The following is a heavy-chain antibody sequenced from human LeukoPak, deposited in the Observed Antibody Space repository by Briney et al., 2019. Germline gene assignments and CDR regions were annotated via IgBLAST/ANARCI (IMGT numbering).Heavy chain of an antibody. CDR2: IYYSGST. V-gene: IGHV4-59*01. CDR3: ARDLVKGTMPYY. D-gene: IGHD2-2*01. CDR1: GGSISSYY. Sequence: SETLSLTCTVSGGSISSYYWSWIRQPPGKGLEWIGYIYYSGSTNYNPSLKSRVTISVDTSKNQFSLKLSPVTAADTAVYYCARDLVKGTMPYYWGQGTLVTVSS. J-gene: IGHJ4*02.